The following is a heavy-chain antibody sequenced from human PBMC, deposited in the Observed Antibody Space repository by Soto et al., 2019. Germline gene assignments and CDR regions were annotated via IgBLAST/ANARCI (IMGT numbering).Heavy chain of an antibody. D-gene: IGHD5-18*01. CDR3: ARDPNSYGSKFDY. J-gene: IGHJ4*02. V-gene: IGHV3-30-3*01. Sequence: QVQLVESGGGVVQPGRSLRLSCAASGFTFSSYAMYWVRQAPGKGLEWVAVISYDGSNKYYADSVKGRFTISRDNSKNTLYLQMNSLRAEDTAVYYCARDPNSYGSKFDYWGQGTLVTVSS. CDR2: ISYDGSNK. CDR1: GFTFSSYA.